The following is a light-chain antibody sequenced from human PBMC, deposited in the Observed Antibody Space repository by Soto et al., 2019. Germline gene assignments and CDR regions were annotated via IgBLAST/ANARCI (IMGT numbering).Light chain of an antibody. Sequence: EIVLTQSPGTLSLSPGERATLSCSASQSVSSNYLAWYQQKPGQAPRLLISGASTRATGIPERFSGSASGTDFSITISRLEPEDFAVYYCQQFSTSPTMYSFAQGTKLEIK. CDR1: QSVSSNY. CDR2: GAS. V-gene: IGKV3-20*01. CDR3: QQFSTSPTMYS. J-gene: IGKJ2*01.